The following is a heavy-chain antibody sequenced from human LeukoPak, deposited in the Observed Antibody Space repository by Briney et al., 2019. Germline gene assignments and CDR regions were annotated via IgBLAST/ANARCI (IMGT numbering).Heavy chain of an antibody. CDR3: AKEIRDGYNYPFDY. CDR2: ITGSGGST. CDR1: GFTFSSYA. D-gene: IGHD5-24*01. Sequence: PGGSLRLSCAGSGFTFSSYAMGWVRQAPGKGLEWVSAITGSGGSTYYADSVKGRFTISRDNSKNTLYLQMNSLRAEDTAVYYCAKEIRDGYNYPFDYWGQGTLVTVSS. J-gene: IGHJ4*02. V-gene: IGHV3-23*01.